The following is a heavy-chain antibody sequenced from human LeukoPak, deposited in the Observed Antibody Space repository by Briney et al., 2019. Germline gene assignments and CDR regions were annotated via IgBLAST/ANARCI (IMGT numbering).Heavy chain of an antibody. Sequence: ASVKVSCKASGYTFTGYYMHWVRQAPGQGLEWMGWINPNSGGTNYAQKFQDRVTMTRDTSISTAYMELSRLRSDDTAVYYCARDTRPPYYDFWSGYEFDYWGQGTLVTVSS. V-gene: IGHV1-2*02. CDR2: INPNSGGT. CDR3: ARDTRPPYYDFWSGYEFDY. D-gene: IGHD3-3*01. J-gene: IGHJ4*02. CDR1: GYTFTGYY.